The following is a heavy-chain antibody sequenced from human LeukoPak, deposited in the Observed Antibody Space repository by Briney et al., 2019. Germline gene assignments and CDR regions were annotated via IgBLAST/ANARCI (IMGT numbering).Heavy chain of an antibody. Sequence: SETLSLTCTVSGGSISSSSYYWGWIRQPPGKGLEWIGSSYYSGSTYYNPSLKSRVTISVDTSKNQFSLKLSSVTAADTAVYYCASHSDGTRGYSYGLRLFWYSTQGGWFDPWGQGTLVTVSS. D-gene: IGHD5-18*01. CDR3: ASHSDGTRGYSYGLRLFWYSTQGGWFDP. V-gene: IGHV4-39*07. CDR2: SYYSGST. J-gene: IGHJ5*02. CDR1: GGSISSSSYY.